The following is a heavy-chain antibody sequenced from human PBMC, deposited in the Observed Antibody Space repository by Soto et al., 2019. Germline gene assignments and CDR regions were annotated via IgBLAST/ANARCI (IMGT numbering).Heavy chain of an antibody. CDR3: ARVSMITFGGVQYYFDY. CDR2: ISAYNGNT. Sequence: GASVKVSCKASGYTFTNFGISWVRQAPGQGLEWMGWISAYNGNTNYAQNFQGRVNMTTDTSTSTAYMELRSLRSDDTAVYYCARVSMITFGGVQYYFDYWGQGTLVTVSS. J-gene: IGHJ4*02. D-gene: IGHD3-16*01. V-gene: IGHV1-18*01. CDR1: GYTFTNFG.